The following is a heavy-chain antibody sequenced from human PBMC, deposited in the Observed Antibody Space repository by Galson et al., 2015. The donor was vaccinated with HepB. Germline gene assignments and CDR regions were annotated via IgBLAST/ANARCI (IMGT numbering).Heavy chain of an antibody. J-gene: IGHJ6*02. D-gene: IGHD1/OR15-1a*01. CDR2: IRYDGSNK. V-gene: IGHV3-30*02. CDR3: AVNKVYYYYGMDV. Sequence: SLRLSCAASGFTFSSYGMHWVRQAPGKGLEWVAFIRYDGSNKYYADSVKGRFTISRDNSKNTLYLQMNSLRAEDTAVYYCAVNKVYYYYGMDVWGQGTTVTVSS. CDR1: GFTFSSYG.